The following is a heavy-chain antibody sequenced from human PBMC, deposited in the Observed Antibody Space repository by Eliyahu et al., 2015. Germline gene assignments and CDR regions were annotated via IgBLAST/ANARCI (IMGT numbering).Heavy chain of an antibody. CDR2: IDWDDDK. J-gene: IGHJ4*02. V-gene: IGHV2-70*15. D-gene: IGHD3-22*01. CDR3: ARAPGYYDSSGYQTTFDY. Sequence: QVTLRESGPALVKPTQTLTLTCTFSGFSXSTSXMCVSWIRQPPGKALEWLARIDWDDDKYYSTSLKTRLTISKDTSKNQVVLTMTNMDPVDTATYYCARAPGYYDSSGYQTTFDYWGQGTLVTVSS. CDR1: GFSXSTSXMC.